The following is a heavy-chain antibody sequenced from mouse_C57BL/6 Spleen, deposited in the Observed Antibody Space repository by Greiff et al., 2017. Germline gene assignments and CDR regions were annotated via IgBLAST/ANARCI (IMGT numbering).Heavy chain of an antibody. J-gene: IGHJ3*01. CDR3: AGYDYDGFAY. V-gene: IGHV1-42*01. CDR2: INPSTGGT. CDR1: GYSFTGYY. D-gene: IGHD2-4*01. Sequence: EVQLQQSGPELVKPGASVKISCKASGYSFTGYYMNWVKQSPEKSLEWIGEINPSTGGTTYNQKFKAKATLTVDKSSSTAYMQLKGLTSEDSAVYYCAGYDYDGFAYWGQGTLVTVSA.